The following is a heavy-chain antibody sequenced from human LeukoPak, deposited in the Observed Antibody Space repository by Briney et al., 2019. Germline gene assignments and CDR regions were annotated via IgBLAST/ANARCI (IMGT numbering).Heavy chain of an antibody. CDR3: ARTPNPFYCDMSGYYEFWDY. CDR1: GFTFSSYS. V-gene: IGHV3-21*01. CDR2: ISSSSSYI. J-gene: IGHJ4*02. D-gene: IGHD3-22*01. Sequence: GGSLRLSCAASGFTFSSYSMNWVRQAPGKGLEWVSSISSSSSYIYYADSVKGRFTISRDNAKNSLYLQMNSLRAEDTAVYYCARTPNPFYCDMSGYYEFWDYWGQGTLVTVSS.